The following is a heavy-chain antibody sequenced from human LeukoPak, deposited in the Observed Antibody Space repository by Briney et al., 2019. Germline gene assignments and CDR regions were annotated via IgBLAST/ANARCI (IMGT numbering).Heavy chain of an antibody. J-gene: IGHJ6*03. D-gene: IGHD1-26*01. V-gene: IGHV3-23*01. CDR3: AKVGIVGADYYYYYMDV. CDR2: ISGSGGST. CDR1: GFTFSSYA. Sequence: GGSLRLSCAASGFTFSSYAMSWVGQAPGKGLEWVSAISGSGGSTYYADSVKGRFTISRDNSKNTLYLQMNSLRAEDTAVYYCAKVGIVGADYYYYYMDVWGKGTTVTISS.